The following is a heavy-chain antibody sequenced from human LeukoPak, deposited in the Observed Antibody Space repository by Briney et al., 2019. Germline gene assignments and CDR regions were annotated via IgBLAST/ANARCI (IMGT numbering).Heavy chain of an antibody. D-gene: IGHD6-13*01. J-gene: IGHJ4*02. CDR2: ITPNNGGT. CDR1: GYIFTGYY. Sequence: ASVKVSCKASGYIFTGYYLFWMRQAPGQGLEWVGWITPNNGGTKSAQKFQGRITMTRDTSINTAYMELRSLRSDDTAVYYCARTIAAAAPEIDYWGQGTLVTVSS. CDR3: ARTIAAAAPEIDY. V-gene: IGHV1-2*02.